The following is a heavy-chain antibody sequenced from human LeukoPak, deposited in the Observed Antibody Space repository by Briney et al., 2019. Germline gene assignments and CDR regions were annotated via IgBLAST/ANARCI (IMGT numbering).Heavy chain of an antibody. CDR1: GFTLNGYW. CDR3: ARGGSGSSYYWVY. D-gene: IGHD3-10*01. Sequence: GGSLRLSCAASGFTLNGYWMTWVRQAPGKGLEGVANINRDGSEKYYVDSVKGRFTISRDNAQNSLYLQMNRLRAEDTAVYYCARGGSGSSYYWVYWGQGTLVTVSS. J-gene: IGHJ4*02. CDR2: INRDGSEK. V-gene: IGHV3-7*01.